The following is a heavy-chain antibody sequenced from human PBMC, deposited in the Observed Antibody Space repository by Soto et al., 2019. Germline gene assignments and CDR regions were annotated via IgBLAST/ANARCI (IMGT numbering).Heavy chain of an antibody. Sequence: VQLVESGGGLVQPGGSLRLSCSTSGFTFSNYDMHWVRQGTGKGLEWVASIGPAGDTYYPGSVKGRFTISRENAKNSLYLQMNSLGSGDTAVYYCARDSSAVAGPRGDAFDIWGQGTMVTVSS. V-gene: IGHV3-13*04. D-gene: IGHD6-19*01. CDR1: GFTFSNYD. CDR3: ARDSSAVAGPRGDAFDI. J-gene: IGHJ3*02. CDR2: IGPAGDT.